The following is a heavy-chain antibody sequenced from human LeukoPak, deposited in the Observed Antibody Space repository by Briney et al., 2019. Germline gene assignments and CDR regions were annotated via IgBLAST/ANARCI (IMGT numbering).Heavy chain of an antibody. CDR3: ARRLVRGVSYYYYYYMDV. J-gene: IGHJ6*03. D-gene: IGHD3-10*01. Sequence: PSETLSLTCAVSGGSISSSNWWSWVRQPPGKGLEWIGEINHSGSTNYNPSLKSRVTISVDTSKNQFSLKLSSVTAADTAVYYCARRLVRGVSYYYYYYMDVWGKGTTVTISS. CDR1: GGSISSSNW. CDR2: INHSGST. V-gene: IGHV4-4*02.